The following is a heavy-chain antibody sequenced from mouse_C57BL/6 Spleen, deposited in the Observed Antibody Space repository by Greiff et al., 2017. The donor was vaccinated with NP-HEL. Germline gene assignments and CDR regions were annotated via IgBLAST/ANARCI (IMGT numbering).Heavy chain of an antibody. CDR2: ISSGSSTI. CDR3: ARRDTYYSNWNWFAY. D-gene: IGHD2-5*01. V-gene: IGHV5-17*01. CDR1: GFTFSDYG. J-gene: IGHJ3*01. Sequence: EVKLMESGGGLVKPGGSLKLSCAASGFTFSDYGMHWVRQAPEKGLEWVAYISSGSSTIYYADTVKGRFTISRDNAKNTLFLQMTSLRSEDTAMYYCARRDTYYSNWNWFAYWGQGTLVTVSA.